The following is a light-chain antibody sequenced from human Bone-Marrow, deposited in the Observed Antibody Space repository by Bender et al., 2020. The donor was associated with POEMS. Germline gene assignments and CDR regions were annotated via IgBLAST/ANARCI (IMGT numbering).Light chain of an antibody. V-gene: IGLV3-1*01. CDR2: QDR. J-gene: IGLJ1*01. CDR3: QAYDTSTGHV. CDR1: ALSKQF. Sequence: SYELAQPPSVSVSPGQTARITCSGDALSKQFAYWYQQRPGQSPVLVIYQDRQRPSGIPERFSGSNSDNTATLTITGTQAVDEADYYCQAYDTSTGHVFGTGTKVSVL.